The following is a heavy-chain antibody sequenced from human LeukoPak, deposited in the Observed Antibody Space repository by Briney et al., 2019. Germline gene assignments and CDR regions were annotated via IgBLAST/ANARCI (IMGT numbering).Heavy chain of an antibody. CDR2: IKSDGSST. Sequence: GGSLRLSCAASGFTFSRNWMHWVRQAPGKGLVWVSRIKSDGSSTNYEDSVKGRFTISRDNAKNTLYLQMNSLRDDDTAVYCCALFSAPGGWSQGTLVTVSS. V-gene: IGHV3-74*01. CDR1: GFTFSRNW. J-gene: IGHJ4*02. CDR3: ALFSAPGG. D-gene: IGHD3-16*01.